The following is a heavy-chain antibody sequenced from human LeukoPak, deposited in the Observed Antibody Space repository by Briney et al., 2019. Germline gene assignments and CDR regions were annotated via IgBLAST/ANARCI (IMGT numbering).Heavy chain of an antibody. V-gene: IGHV3-48*03. CDR1: GFTFSSYE. Sequence: GGSLRLSCAASGFTFSSYEMNWVRQAPGKRLEWVSYISTSGSTIYYADSVKGRITISRDNAKNSLYLQMNSLRAEDTAVYYCATSQGSWPDYFDYWGQATLVTVSS. CDR3: ATSQGSWPDYFDY. D-gene: IGHD6-13*01. J-gene: IGHJ4*02. CDR2: ISTSGSTI.